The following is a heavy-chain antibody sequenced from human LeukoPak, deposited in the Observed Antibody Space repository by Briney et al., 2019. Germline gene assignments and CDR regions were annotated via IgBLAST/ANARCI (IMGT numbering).Heavy chain of an antibody. CDR1: GFTFSSYA. Sequence: GGSLRLSCAASGFTFSSYAMSWVRQAPGKGLDWVSTIRGSGETSFYADSVKGRFTISRDNSKNTLYLQMNSLRAEDTAVYYCAKDRGGSYYGFDYWGQGTLVTVSS. D-gene: IGHD1-26*01. V-gene: IGHV3-23*01. J-gene: IGHJ4*02. CDR2: IRGSGETS. CDR3: AKDRGGSYYGFDY.